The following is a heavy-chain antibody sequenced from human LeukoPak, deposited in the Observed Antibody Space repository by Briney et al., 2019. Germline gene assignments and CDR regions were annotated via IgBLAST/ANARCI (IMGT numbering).Heavy chain of an antibody. V-gene: IGHV3-21*04. CDR1: GFTFSSYS. CDR2: ISSSSSYI. J-gene: IGHJ4*02. D-gene: IGHD2-15*01. CDR3: AVSLGVAFRNFHY. Sequence: PGGSLRLSCAASGFTFSSYSMNWVRQAPGKGLEWVSSISSSSSYIYYADSVKGRFTISRDNAKNSLYLQMNSLKTEDTAMYYCAVSLGVAFRNFHYWGQGTLVTVSS.